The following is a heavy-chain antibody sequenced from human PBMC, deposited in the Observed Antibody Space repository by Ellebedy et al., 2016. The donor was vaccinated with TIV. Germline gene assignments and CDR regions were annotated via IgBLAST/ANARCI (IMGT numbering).Heavy chain of an antibody. CDR3: ARVESSSGWYYYFDY. V-gene: IGHV4-4*07. CDR1: GGSISSYY. Sequence: GSLRLSXTVSGGSISSYYWSWIRQLAGKGLEWIGRIYTSGSTNYNPSLKSRVTMSVDTSKNQFSLKLSSVTAADTAVYYCARVESSSGWYYYFDYWGQGTLVTVSS. D-gene: IGHD6-19*01. CDR2: IYTSGST. J-gene: IGHJ4*02.